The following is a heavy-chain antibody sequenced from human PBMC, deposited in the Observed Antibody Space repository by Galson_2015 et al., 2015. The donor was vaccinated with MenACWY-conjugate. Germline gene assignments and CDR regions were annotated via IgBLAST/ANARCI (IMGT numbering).Heavy chain of an antibody. Sequence: SLRLSCAASGFTFSSYAMHWVRQALGKGLEWVAVISYDGSNKYYADSVKGRFTISRDNSKNTLYLQMNSLRAEDTAVYYCAKDQGMVVGEFDYWGQGTLVTVSS. J-gene: IGHJ4*02. CDR3: AKDQGMVVGEFDY. CDR2: ISYDGSNK. CDR1: GFTFSSYA. V-gene: IGHV3-30*04. D-gene: IGHD3-16*01.